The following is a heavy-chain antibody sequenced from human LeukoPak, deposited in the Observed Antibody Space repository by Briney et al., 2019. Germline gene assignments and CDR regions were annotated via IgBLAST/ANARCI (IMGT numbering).Heavy chain of an antibody. D-gene: IGHD6-13*01. V-gene: IGHV4-38-2*02. CDR1: GYSITSAYY. CDR2: FFLKGST. J-gene: IGHJ6*03. Sequence: PSETLSLTCTVSGYSITSAYYWGWIRQPPGKGLEWIGSFFLKGSTYYNPSLKSRVTISVDTSKNQFSLKLSSVTAADTAVYYCARGPRGGQQFHYYMDVWGKGTTVTISS. CDR3: ARGPRGGQQFHYYMDV.